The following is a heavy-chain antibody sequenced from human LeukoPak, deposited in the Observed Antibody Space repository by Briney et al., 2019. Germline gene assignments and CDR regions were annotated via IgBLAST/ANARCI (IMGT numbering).Heavy chain of an antibody. Sequence: PGGSLRLSCAASGFTFSGSAMHWVRQASGKGLEWVSYISSSSSTIYYADSVKGRFTISRDNAKNSLYLQMNSLRAEDTAVYYCARDTEGWLRRDGASWFDPWGQGTLVTVSS. J-gene: IGHJ5*02. CDR1: GFTFSGSA. CDR2: ISSSSSTI. D-gene: IGHD5-12*01. V-gene: IGHV3-48*01. CDR3: ARDTEGWLRRDGASWFDP.